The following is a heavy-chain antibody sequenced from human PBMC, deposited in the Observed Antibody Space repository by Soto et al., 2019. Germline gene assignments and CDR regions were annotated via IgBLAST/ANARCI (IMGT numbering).Heavy chain of an antibody. V-gene: IGHV3-7*01. Sequence: EVQLLESGGGLVQPGGSLSLSGEASGFTLSSYWMSRIRQAPGKGLEWVANTRQDGGQSYLVDSVQGRFTISRDNANNSVYLQINRLRAEHTAVYYCGRDGSTGWHFDSWGQGTLVTVSS. CDR1: GFTLSSYW. CDR3: GRDGSTGWHFDS. CDR2: TRQDGGQS. D-gene: IGHD6-19*01. J-gene: IGHJ4*02.